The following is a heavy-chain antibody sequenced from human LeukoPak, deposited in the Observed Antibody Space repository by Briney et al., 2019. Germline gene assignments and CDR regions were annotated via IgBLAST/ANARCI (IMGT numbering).Heavy chain of an antibody. D-gene: IGHD4-17*01. J-gene: IGHJ4*02. CDR2: ITSSSDII. CDR1: GFTFSSYS. CDR3: ARDAYGDYVDNDFDY. V-gene: IGHV3-48*01. Sequence: PGGSLRLSCAASGFTFSSYSMEWVRQAPGKGLEWVSYITSSSDIIYYADSVRGRFTISRDNAKNSIYLQMNSLRAEDTAIYYCARDAYGDYVDNDFDYWGQGTLVTVSS.